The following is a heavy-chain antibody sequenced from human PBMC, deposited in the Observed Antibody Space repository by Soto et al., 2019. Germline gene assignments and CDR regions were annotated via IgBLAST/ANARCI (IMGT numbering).Heavy chain of an antibody. J-gene: IGHJ4*02. CDR2: ISPSGDSA. Sequence: ASVQVSCKGSGFSFTSYYMHWVRQAPEHGLEWMGIISPSGDSATYAQSLQGRVTMTRDMSTSTVYMELSGLTSEDTAVYYCVRAAFDQHFDYWGQGTPVTVS. CDR1: GFSFTSYY. D-gene: IGHD2-2*01. CDR3: VRAAFDQHFDY. V-gene: IGHV1-46*01.